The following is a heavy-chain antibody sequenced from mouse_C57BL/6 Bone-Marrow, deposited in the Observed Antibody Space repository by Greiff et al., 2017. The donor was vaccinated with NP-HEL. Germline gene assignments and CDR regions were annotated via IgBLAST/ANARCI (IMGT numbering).Heavy chain of an antibody. D-gene: IGHD1-1*01. CDR2: IDPSDSYT. CDR3: ARWYYYGSSYVENWYFDV. Sequence: QVQLQQPGAELVRPGTSVKLSCKASGYTFTSYWMHWVKQRPGQGLEWIGVIDPSDSYTNYNQQFKGKATLTVDTSSSTAYMQLSSLTSEDSAVYYCARWYYYGSSYVENWYFDVWGTGTTVTVSS. J-gene: IGHJ1*03. CDR1: GYTFTSYW. V-gene: IGHV1-59*01.